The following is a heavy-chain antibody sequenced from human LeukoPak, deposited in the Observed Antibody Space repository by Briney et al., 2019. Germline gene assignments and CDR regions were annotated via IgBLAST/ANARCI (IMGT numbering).Heavy chain of an antibody. V-gene: IGHV4-59*08. CDR2: IHYSGAT. J-gene: IGHJ4*02. CDR1: SGSISSDY. CDR3: ATLRGSSSAVFDY. D-gene: IGHD2-2*01. Sequence: SETLSFTCTVSSGSISSDYWSWIRQYPGKGLEWIGYIHYSGATNYSPSLNSRVTISVDTSKNQFSLNLRSVTAADTAVYYCATLRGSSSAVFDYWGQGTLVTVSS.